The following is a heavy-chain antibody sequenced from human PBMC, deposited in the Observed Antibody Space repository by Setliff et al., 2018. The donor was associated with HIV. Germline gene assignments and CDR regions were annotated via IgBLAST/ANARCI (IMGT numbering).Heavy chain of an antibody. CDR1: GYTFIGYN. CDR2: INPSSGGT. J-gene: IGHJ4*02. Sequence: GASVKVSCKASGYTFIGYNMHWVRQAPGQGLEWMGWINPSSGGTNYAQKFQGRVIMTRDTSISTAYMELSRLRSDDTAVYYCARALDSSADIEGYFDFWGQGMLVTVPQ. CDR3: ARALDSSADIEGYFDF. V-gene: IGHV1-2*02. D-gene: IGHD2-15*01.